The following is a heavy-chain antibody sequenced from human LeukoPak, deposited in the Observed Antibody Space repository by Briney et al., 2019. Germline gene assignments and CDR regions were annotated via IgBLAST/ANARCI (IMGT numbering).Heavy chain of an antibody. J-gene: IGHJ1*01. V-gene: IGHV4-59*08. Sequence: SETLSLTCTVSGGSISSYFWSWIQQPPGKGLEWIGYIYYSGSTNYNPSLKSRVTISVDTSKNQFSLKLSSVTTADTAVYYCARWSGIYYDSSGYYYLGGYFQHWGQGTLVTVSS. CDR3: ARWSGIYYDSSGYYYLGGYFQH. D-gene: IGHD3-22*01. CDR1: GGSISSYF. CDR2: IYYSGST.